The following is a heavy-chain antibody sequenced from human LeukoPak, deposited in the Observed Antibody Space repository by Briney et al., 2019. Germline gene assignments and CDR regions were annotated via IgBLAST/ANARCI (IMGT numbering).Heavy chain of an antibody. CDR3: ARVVGIREYGMDV. D-gene: IGHD2-15*01. J-gene: IGHJ6*02. V-gene: IGHV1-2*02. CDR1: GYTFTGYY. CDR2: INPNSGGT. Sequence: ASVKVSCKASGYTFTGYYMHWVRQAPGQGLEWMGWINPNSGGTNYAQKFQGRVTMTRDTSIRTAYMELSRLRSDDTAVYYCARVVGIREYGMDVWGQGTTVTVSS.